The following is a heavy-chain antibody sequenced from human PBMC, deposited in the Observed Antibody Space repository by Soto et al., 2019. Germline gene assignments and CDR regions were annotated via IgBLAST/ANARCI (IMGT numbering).Heavy chain of an antibody. D-gene: IGHD3-10*01. J-gene: IGHJ6*02. CDR1: GYTFSNYE. CDR3: ARCITLVRGVRSYGMDV. CDR2: INAGNGNT. Sequence: ASVKVSCKASGYTFSNYEMHWVRQAPGQRLEWMGWINAGNGNTKSSQKFQGRVTITRDTSASTAYMELSSLRSEDTAIYYCARCITLVRGVRSYGMDVWGQGTTVTVSS. V-gene: IGHV1-3*01.